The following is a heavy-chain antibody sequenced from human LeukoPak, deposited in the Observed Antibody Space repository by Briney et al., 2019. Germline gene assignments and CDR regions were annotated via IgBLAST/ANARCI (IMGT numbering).Heavy chain of an antibody. CDR1: GGSVINTNW. CDR2: VHLDGRT. CDR3: AREGGFYRPLDY. V-gene: IGHV4-4*02. J-gene: IGHJ4*02. D-gene: IGHD3-3*01. Sequence: KASGTLSLTCGVSGGSVINTNWWTWVRQPPGKGLEWIGEVHLDGRTNYNPSLESRLTMSVDVSENQVSLKLTSVTAADPAVYYCAREGGFYRPLDYSGQGTLVTVSS.